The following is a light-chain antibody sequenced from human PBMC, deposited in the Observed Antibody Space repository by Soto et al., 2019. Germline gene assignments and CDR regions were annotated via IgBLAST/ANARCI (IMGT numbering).Light chain of an antibody. CDR1: QTIMTY. CDR3: QKYNSAPLT. J-gene: IGKJ4*01. CDR2: AAS. Sequence: DIQVTQSPSALSASVGDEVTITCRASQTIMTYLNWYQLKTGKVPKLLIYAASTLQSGVQSRFSRSGSGTDSTLTISSLQPEEVATYYCQKYNSAPLTFGGGTKVDIK. V-gene: IGKV1-27*01.